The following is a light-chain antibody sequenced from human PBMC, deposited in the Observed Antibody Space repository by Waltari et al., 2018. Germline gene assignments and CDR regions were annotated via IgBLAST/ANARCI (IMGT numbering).Light chain of an antibody. CDR3: MQGLQTPWT. V-gene: IGKV2-28*01. Sequence: DTVMTPTQLSLPVIPGEAASISCRSTQSLLHMYGDNYIEWYVQKPGQSPQLLIYLGSRRASRVPDRFRGSASGTDFTREISRVEAEDVGVYYCMQGLQTPWTFGQGTKVEIK. J-gene: IGKJ1*01. CDR2: LGS. CDR1: QSLLHMYGDNY.